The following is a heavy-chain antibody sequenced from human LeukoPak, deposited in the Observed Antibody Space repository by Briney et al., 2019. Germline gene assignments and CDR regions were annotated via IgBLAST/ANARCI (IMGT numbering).Heavy chain of an antibody. CDR1: GFTFSSYS. J-gene: IGHJ4*02. CDR3: ARDYEIV. CDR2: ISSSSYI. Sequence: GGSLRLSCAASGFTFSSYSMNWVRQAPGKGLEWVSSISSSSYIYYGDSVKGRFTISRDNAKDSLYLQMNSLRAEDTAVYYCARDYEIVWGQGTLVTVSS. V-gene: IGHV3-21*01. D-gene: IGHD5-12*01.